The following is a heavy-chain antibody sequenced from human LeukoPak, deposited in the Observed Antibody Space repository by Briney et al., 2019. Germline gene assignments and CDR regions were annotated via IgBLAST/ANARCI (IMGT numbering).Heavy chain of an antibody. CDR3: ARGPSGVSGHDS. J-gene: IGHJ4*02. D-gene: IGHD3-10*01. Sequence: SETLSLTCTVSGGSVNIYWWSWIRQSAGKGLEWIGRISTSGTTNYNPSLKSRATMSVDTSKNQFSLQLSSVTAADTAIYYCARGPSGVSGHDSWGQGTLVTVSS. CDR1: GGSVNIYW. V-gene: IGHV4-4*07. CDR2: ISTSGTT.